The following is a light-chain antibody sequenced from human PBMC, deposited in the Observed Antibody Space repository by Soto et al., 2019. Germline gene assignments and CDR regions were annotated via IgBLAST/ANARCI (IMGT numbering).Light chain of an antibody. J-gene: IGKJ4*01. V-gene: IGKV3-11*01. Sequence: EIVLTQSPGTLSLSPGERGTLSCRASQSVSTYLAWYQQKPGQAPRLLIYDASNRATGIPARFSGSGSGTDFTLTISYIEPEDFAFYYCQQHSDWVTLGGGTKVEI. CDR1: QSVSTY. CDR2: DAS. CDR3: QQHSDWVT.